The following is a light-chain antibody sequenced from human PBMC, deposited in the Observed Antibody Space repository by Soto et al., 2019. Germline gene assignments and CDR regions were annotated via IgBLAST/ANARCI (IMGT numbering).Light chain of an antibody. J-gene: IGKJ4*01. Sequence: EIVLMQSPGTLSLSPGERATLSCRASQSVSSSYLAWYQQKPGQAPRLLIYGASSRATGIPDRFSGSGSGTDFTLTISRLEPEDFAVYYCQQYGSSPFLTFGGGTKVEIK. CDR2: GAS. V-gene: IGKV3-20*01. CDR3: QQYGSSPFLT. CDR1: QSVSSSY.